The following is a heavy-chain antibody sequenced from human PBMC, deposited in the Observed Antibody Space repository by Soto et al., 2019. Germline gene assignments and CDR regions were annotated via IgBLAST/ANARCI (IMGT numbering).Heavy chain of an antibody. V-gene: IGHV3-53*01. CDR3: ARAPNNIAAADYYYCYGMDV. D-gene: IGHD6-13*01. CDR2: IYSGGST. J-gene: IGHJ6*02. CDR1: GFTVSSNY. Sequence: EVQLVESGGGLIQPGGSLRLSCAASGFTVSSNYMSWVRQAPGKGLEWVSVIYSGGSTYYADSVKGRFTISRDNSKNTLYLQMNSLRAEDTAVYYCARAPNNIAAADYYYCYGMDVWGQGTTVTVSS.